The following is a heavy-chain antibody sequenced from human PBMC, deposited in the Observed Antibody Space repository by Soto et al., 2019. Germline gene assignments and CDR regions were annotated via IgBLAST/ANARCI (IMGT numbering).Heavy chain of an antibody. CDR3: AGEVSEYQLLSTTAWFDP. Sequence: SVKVSCKASGGTFSSYAISWVRQAPGQGLEWMGGIIPIFGTANYAQKFQGRVTITADKSTSTAYMELSSLRSEDTAVYYCAGEVSEYQLLSTTAWFDPWGQGTLVTVSS. D-gene: IGHD2-2*01. CDR1: GGTFSSYA. J-gene: IGHJ5*02. V-gene: IGHV1-69*06. CDR2: IIPIFGTA.